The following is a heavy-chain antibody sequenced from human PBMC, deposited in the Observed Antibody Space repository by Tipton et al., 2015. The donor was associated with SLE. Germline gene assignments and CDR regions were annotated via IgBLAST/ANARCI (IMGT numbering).Heavy chain of an antibody. CDR2: ISSSGFYI. CDR1: GFTFSTYS. J-gene: IGHJ5*02. V-gene: IGHV3-21*01. CDR3: ARTHLGEVIGGWFDP. D-gene: IGHD3-16*01. Sequence: SLRLSCAASGFTFSTYSMNWVRQPPGKGLEWVSSISSSGFYIYYADSVKGRFTISRDNAKNSLYLQMNSLRGEDTAVYYCARTHLGEVIGGWFDPWGQGTLVTVSS.